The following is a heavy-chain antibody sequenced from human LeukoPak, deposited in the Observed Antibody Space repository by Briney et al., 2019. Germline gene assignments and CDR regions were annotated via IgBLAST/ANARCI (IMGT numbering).Heavy chain of an antibody. CDR3: ARRGPAMVSNWFDP. Sequence: SETLSLTCTVSGGSISSSSYYWGWLRQPPGKGLEWIGSIYYSGSTYYNPSLKSRVTISVDTSKNQFSLKLSSVTAADTAVYYCARRGPAMVSNWFDPWGQGTLVTVSS. V-gene: IGHV4-39*01. CDR1: GGSISSSSYY. CDR2: IYYSGST. D-gene: IGHD5-18*01. J-gene: IGHJ5*02.